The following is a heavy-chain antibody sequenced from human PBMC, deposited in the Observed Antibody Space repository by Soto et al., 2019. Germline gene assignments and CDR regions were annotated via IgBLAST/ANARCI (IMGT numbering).Heavy chain of an antibody. CDR1: GLPFSSYG. D-gene: IGHD4-17*01. Sequence: GALRLSLSPAGLPFSSYGMHWGRPAPGKGLEWVAVIWYDGSNKVYADSVKGRFTISRDNSKNTLYLQMNSLRAEDTAVYYCARDLSGDYGALDTWGQGTMVTVSS. CDR3: ARDLSGDYGALDT. V-gene: IGHV3-33*08. J-gene: IGHJ3*02. CDR2: IWYDGSNK.